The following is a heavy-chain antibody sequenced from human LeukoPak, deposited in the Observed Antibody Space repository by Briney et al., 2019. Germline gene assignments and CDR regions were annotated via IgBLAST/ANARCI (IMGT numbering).Heavy chain of an antibody. J-gene: IGHJ3*02. CDR2: INEAGSVT. CDR1: GFTFTSSW. V-gene: IGHV3-7*01. Sequence: GGSLRLSCAASGFTFTSSWMCWVRQAPGKGLEWLANINEAGSVTNYVHSVRGRFTISRDNAKNSLYLQMNSLRVEDTAVYYCARVPPEYSSSSGAFDIWGQGTMVTVSS. D-gene: IGHD6-6*01. CDR3: ARVPPEYSSSSGAFDI.